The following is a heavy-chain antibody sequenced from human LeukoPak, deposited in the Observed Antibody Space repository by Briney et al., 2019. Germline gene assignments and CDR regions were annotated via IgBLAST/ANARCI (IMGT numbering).Heavy chain of an antibody. CDR1: GGTFSSYA. D-gene: IGHD2-21*02. CDR2: IIPILGIA. V-gene: IGHV1-69*04. CDR3: ASSVQAYCGGDCYSDRSHWFDP. J-gene: IGHJ5*02. Sequence: SVKVSCKASGGTFSSYAISWVRQAPGQGLEWMGRIIPILGIANYAQKFQGRVTITADKSTSTAYMELSSLRSEDAAVYYCASSVQAYCGGDCYSDRSHWFDPWGQGTLVTVSS.